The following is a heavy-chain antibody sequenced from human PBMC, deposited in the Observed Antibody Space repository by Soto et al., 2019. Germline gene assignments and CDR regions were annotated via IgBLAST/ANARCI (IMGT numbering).Heavy chain of an antibody. D-gene: IGHD3-22*01. Sequence: QVQLVQSGAEVKKPGASVKVSCKASGYTFTSYGISWVRQAPGQGLEWMGWISAYNGNTNYAQKLQGRVTMTTDTSSSTAYMELRSLRSDDTAVYYCARDLYDSSGYSSHAHFDYWGQGTLVTVSS. CDR2: ISAYNGNT. V-gene: IGHV1-18*01. CDR1: GYTFTSYG. CDR3: ARDLYDSSGYSSHAHFDY. J-gene: IGHJ4*02.